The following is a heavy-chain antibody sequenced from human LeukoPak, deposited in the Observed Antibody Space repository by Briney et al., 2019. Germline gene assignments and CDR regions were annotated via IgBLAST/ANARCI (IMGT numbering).Heavy chain of an antibody. CDR3: AKEALLWFGEGDAFDI. CDR2: ISYDGSNK. Sequence: PGRSLRLSCAASGFTFSSYGMHWVRQAPGKGLEWVAVISYDGSNKYYADSVKGRFTISRDNSKNTLYLQMNSLRAEDTAVYYCAKEALLWFGEGDAFDIWGQGTTVTVSS. V-gene: IGHV3-30*18. J-gene: IGHJ3*02. CDR1: GFTFSSYG. D-gene: IGHD3-10*01.